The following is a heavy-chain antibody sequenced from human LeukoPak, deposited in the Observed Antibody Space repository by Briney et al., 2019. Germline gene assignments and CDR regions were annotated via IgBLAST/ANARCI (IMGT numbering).Heavy chain of an antibody. CDR3: ARSMVRGSYYEYYFDY. Sequence: SETLSLTCTVSGGSISSYYWSWIRQPAGKGLEWIGRIYTSGSTNYNPSLKSRVTMSADTSKNQFSLKLSSVTAADTAVYYCARSMVRGSYYEYYFDYWGQGTLVTVSS. CDR1: GGSISSYY. J-gene: IGHJ4*02. CDR2: IYTSGST. V-gene: IGHV4-4*07. D-gene: IGHD1-26*01.